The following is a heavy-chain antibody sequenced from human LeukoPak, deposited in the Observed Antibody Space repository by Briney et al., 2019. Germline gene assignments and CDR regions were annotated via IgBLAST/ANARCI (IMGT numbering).Heavy chain of an antibody. CDR1: GDSIGSYY. Sequence: SETLSLTCTVSGDSIGSYYWSRIRQPPGKGLEWIGHMHYSGSTNYNPSLKGRVTISLDTSKNLFSLKIRSVTAADAALYYCARATRTWFDPWGQGTLVTVSS. CDR3: ARATRTWFDP. J-gene: IGHJ5*02. V-gene: IGHV4-59*01. CDR2: MHYSGST.